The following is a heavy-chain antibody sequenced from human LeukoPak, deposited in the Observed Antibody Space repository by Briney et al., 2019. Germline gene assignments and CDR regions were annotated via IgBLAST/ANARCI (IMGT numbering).Heavy chain of an antibody. J-gene: IGHJ4*02. D-gene: IGHD5-18*01. CDR1: GFTFSSYW. Sequence: GGSLRLSCAASGFTFSSYWMHWVRQAPGKGLVWVSRINGDGSSTTYADSVKGRFTISRDNAKNTLYLQLNSLRAEDTAVYYCARASGYTFGNPDYWGQGTLVTASS. CDR3: ARASGYTFGNPDY. V-gene: IGHV3-74*01. CDR2: INGDGSST.